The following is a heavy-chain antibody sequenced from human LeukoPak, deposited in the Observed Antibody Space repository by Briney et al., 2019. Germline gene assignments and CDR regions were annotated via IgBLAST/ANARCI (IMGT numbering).Heavy chain of an antibody. J-gene: IGHJ4*02. V-gene: IGHV3-23*01. Sequence: PGRTLRLSCAASGFAFSTYAMSWVRKAPGQGLEWVAAISATDRRTYYADSVKGRFTISRDNWSMLYLQMNSLRAEDTAVYYCAKDLAYSFDSWGQGTLVTVSS. CDR2: ISATDRRT. CDR1: GFAFSTYA. CDR3: AKDLAYSFDS.